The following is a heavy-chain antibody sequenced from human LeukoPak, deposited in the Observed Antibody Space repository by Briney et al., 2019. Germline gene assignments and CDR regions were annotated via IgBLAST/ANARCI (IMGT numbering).Heavy chain of an antibody. Sequence: GRSLRLSCAASGFTFSSYGMHWVRQAPGKGLEWVAVIWYDGSNKYHADSVKGRFTISRDNSKNKLYLQMNSLRAEDTAVYYCARAAYDSSGYLTLWGQGTLATVSS. CDR1: GFTFSSYG. D-gene: IGHD3-22*01. CDR2: IWYDGSNK. J-gene: IGHJ4*02. V-gene: IGHV3-33*01. CDR3: ARAAYDSSGYLTL.